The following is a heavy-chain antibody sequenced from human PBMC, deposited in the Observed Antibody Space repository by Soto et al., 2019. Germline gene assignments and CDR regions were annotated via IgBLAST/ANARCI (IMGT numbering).Heavy chain of an antibody. CDR3: AGFEYSSSSEN. Sequence: SETLSLTCAVYCGSFSGYYWSWIRQPPGKGLEWIGEINHSGSTNYNPSLKSRVTISVDTSKNQFSLKLSSVTAADTAVYYCAGFEYSSSSENWGQGTLVTVSS. CDR1: CGSFSGYY. V-gene: IGHV4-34*01. J-gene: IGHJ4*02. D-gene: IGHD6-6*01. CDR2: INHSGST.